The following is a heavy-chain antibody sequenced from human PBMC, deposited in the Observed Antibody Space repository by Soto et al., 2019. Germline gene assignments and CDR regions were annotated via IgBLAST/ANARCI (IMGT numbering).Heavy chain of an antibody. CDR2: ISGSGGST. D-gene: IGHD3-3*01. Sequence: GGSNRHACAASGFSFSSYAMGGVRQTPGKGLEWVSAISGSGGSTYYADSVKGRFTISRDNSKNTLYLQMNSLRAEDTAVYYCAKGGFLEWLLYWFDPWGQGTLVTVSS. CDR1: GFSFSSYA. V-gene: IGHV3-23*01. CDR3: AKGGFLEWLLYWFDP. J-gene: IGHJ5*02.